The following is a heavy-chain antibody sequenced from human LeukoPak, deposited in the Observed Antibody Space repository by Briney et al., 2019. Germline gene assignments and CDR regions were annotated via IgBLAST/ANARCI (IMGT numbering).Heavy chain of an antibody. Sequence: GGSLRLSCAASGFTFSGYWMSWVRQAPGKGLEWVANIKQDGSEKYYVDSVKGRFTISRDNAKNSLYLQMNSLRAEDTAVYYCASPYGDSGVVDYWGQGTLVTVSS. CDR2: IKQDGSEK. CDR1: GFTFSGYW. CDR3: ASPYGDSGVVDY. V-gene: IGHV3-7*01. J-gene: IGHJ4*02. D-gene: IGHD4-17*01.